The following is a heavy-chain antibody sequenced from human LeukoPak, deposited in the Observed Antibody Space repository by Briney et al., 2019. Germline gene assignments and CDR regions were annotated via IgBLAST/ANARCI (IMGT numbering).Heavy chain of an antibody. J-gene: IGHJ4*02. CDR3: ATCPITADGAVDY. Sequence: SETLSLTCTVSGGSISRYYWSWIRQPPGKGLEWIGYIYYSGSTAYNPSLKSRVTISIDTSKNQFSLKLSSLTAADTAVYYCATCPITADGAVDYWGQRIRVTVFS. D-gene: IGHD6-13*01. CDR1: GGSISRYY. CDR2: IYYSGST. V-gene: IGHV4-59*01.